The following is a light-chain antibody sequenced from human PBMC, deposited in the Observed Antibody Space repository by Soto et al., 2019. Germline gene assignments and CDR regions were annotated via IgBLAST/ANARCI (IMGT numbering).Light chain of an antibody. J-gene: IGLJ3*02. CDR2: DVN. V-gene: IGLV2-14*03. CDR3: SSYTSSGTGV. CDR1: TSDVGGYNH. Sequence: QSALTQPASVSGSPGQSITISCTGTTSDVGGYNHVSWYQQHPGKAPKLIIYDVNNRPSGLSNRFSGSKSVNTASLTISGLQAEDEADYYCSSYTSSGTGVFGGGTKLTVL.